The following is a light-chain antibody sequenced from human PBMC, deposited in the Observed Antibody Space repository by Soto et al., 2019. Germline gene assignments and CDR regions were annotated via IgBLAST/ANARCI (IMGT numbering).Light chain of an antibody. CDR1: SSDVGYYNY. Sequence: QSALTQPASVSGSPGQSITISCTGTSSDVGYYNYVSWYQHHPGKAPKLMIYEVSKRPSGVPDRFSGSKSGNTASLTISGLQAEDEADYYCCSYAGSYTLFGGGTKLTGL. CDR3: CSYAGSYTL. J-gene: IGLJ3*02. CDR2: EVS. V-gene: IGLV2-11*01.